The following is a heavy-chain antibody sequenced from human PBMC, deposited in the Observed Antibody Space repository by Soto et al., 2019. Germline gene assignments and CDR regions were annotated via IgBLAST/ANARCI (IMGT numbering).Heavy chain of an antibody. D-gene: IGHD1-1*01. J-gene: IGHJ5*02. CDR3: ARVKRRYGTYSSWLDP. Sequence: SETLSLTCAVYVGSFSGYYWSWIRQSPGTGLEWIGYISSSGTTTYSPSLRSRIIISSDTSRNLFSLRLTSVTAADTAIYYCARVKRRYGTYSSWLDPWGQGTLVTVSS. CDR2: ISSSGTT. CDR1: VGSFSGYY. V-gene: IGHV4-34*11.